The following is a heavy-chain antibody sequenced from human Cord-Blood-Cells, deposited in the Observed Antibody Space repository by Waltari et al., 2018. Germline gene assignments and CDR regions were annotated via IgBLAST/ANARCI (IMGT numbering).Heavy chain of an antibody. V-gene: IGHV1-2*02. J-gene: IGHJ2*01. D-gene: IGHD7-27*01. Sequence: QVQLVQSGAEVKKPGASVQVSCKASGYTFTGYYMHWVRQSPGQGLEWMGWINPNSGGTNYAQKFQGRVTMTRDTSISTAYMELSRPRSDDTAVYYCARHMNWGPNWYFDLWGRGTLVTVSS. CDR2: INPNSGGT. CDR1: GYTFTGYY. CDR3: ARHMNWGPNWYFDL.